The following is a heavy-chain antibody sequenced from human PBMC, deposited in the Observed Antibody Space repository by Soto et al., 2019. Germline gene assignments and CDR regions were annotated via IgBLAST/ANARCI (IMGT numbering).Heavy chain of an antibody. Sequence: GGALRLSCAASGFTFSSYAMSWVRQAPGKGLEWVSAISGSGGSTYYADSVKGRFTISRDNSKNTLYLQMNSLRAEDTAVYYCAKEFDGHRYDFWSGYDYWGQGTLVTVSS. CDR2: ISGSGGST. V-gene: IGHV3-23*01. J-gene: IGHJ4*02. CDR1: GFTFSSYA. CDR3: AKEFDGHRYDFWSGYDY. D-gene: IGHD3-3*01.